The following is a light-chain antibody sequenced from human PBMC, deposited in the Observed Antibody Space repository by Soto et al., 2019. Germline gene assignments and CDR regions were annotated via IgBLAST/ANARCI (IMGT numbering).Light chain of an antibody. CDR2: GAT. CDR3: QHYNSYGT. V-gene: IGKV3D-15*01. CDR1: QTVRDN. Sequence: EVVMTQSPATLSVSPGERATLSCRASQTVRDNLGWYQQKPGQPPRLLIYGATTRATGIPARFSGGGSGTVFTLTISSLQPDDFATYYCQHYNSYGTFGQGTKVDIK. J-gene: IGKJ1*01.